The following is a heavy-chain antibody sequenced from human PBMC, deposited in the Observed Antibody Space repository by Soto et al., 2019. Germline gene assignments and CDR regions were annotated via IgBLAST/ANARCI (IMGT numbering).Heavy chain of an antibody. CDR3: ARMEGTRIFCFDY. D-gene: IGHD3-3*02. Sequence: SETLSLTCTVSSGSISSKSDSWGWIRQPPGKGLEWIGTIYYTGSTYYNPSLRSRVTISTDMSKNQFSLSLTSVTTADTAIYYCARMEGTRIFCFDYWGPGSLVTVSS. CDR2: IYYTGST. V-gene: IGHV4-39*07. J-gene: IGHJ4*02. CDR1: SGSISSKSDS.